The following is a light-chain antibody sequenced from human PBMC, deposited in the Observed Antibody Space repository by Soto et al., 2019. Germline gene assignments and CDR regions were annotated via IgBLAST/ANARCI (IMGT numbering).Light chain of an antibody. J-gene: IGKJ1*01. V-gene: IGKV3-20*01. CDR3: QQYGSSGT. CDR1: QSVSSY. Sequence: EIVLTQSPATLSLSPGERATLSCRASQSVSSYLAWYQQKPGQAPRLLIYGVSNRATGIPDGFSGSGSGTDFTLTISRLEPEDFAVYYCQQYGSSGTFGQGAKV. CDR2: GVS.